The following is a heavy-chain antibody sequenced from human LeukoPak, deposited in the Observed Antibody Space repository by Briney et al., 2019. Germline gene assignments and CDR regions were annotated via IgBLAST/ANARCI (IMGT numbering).Heavy chain of an antibody. V-gene: IGHV3-30*04. J-gene: IGHJ3*02. CDR3: ANSKTGIVGARGDAFDI. CDR1: GITFSGHA. D-gene: IGHD1-26*01. CDR2: VSYDGSDK. Sequence: GGSLRLSCAASGITFSGHAIHWVRQAPGKGLEWVAVVSYDGSDKYYADSVKGRFTISRDNSKNTLYLQMNSLRAEDTAVYYCANSKTGIVGARGDAFDIWGQGTMVTVSS.